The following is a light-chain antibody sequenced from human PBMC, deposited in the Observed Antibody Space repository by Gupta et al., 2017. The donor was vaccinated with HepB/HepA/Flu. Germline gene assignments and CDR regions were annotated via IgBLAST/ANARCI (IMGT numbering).Light chain of an antibody. CDR3: QQYGNSPLYI. CDR1: QSLNNNF. J-gene: IGKJ2*01. V-gene: IGKV3-20*01. CDR2: GAS. Sequence: NVLTQSPGSLSLSPGERVTLSCRASQSLNNNFLAWYQQKPGQAPRLLIYGASSRATGISDRFSGSGYGTDFTLTISRLEPEDFAMYYCQQYGNSPLYIFGQGTKLEIK.